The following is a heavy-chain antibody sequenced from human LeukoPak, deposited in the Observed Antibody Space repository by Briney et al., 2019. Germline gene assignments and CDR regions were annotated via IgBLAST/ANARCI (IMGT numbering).Heavy chain of an antibody. CDR3: ARRRITMVRGVIEYYMDV. Sequence: SETLSLTCTVSGGSISSSNYYWGWIRQPPGKGLEWIGSIYYSGSTYYSPSLKSRVTISVDTSKNQFSLKLSSVTAADTAVYYCARRRITMVRGVIEYYMDVWGKGTTVTISS. CDR1: GGSISSSNYY. V-gene: IGHV4-39*07. J-gene: IGHJ6*03. D-gene: IGHD3-10*01. CDR2: IYYSGST.